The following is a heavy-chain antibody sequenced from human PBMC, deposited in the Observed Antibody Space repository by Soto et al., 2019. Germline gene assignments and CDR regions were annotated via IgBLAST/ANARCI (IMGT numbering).Heavy chain of an antibody. D-gene: IGHD4-17*01. V-gene: IGHV3-53*04. CDR3: ARHYGGYRGNFDD. CDR2: IYSGGST. CDR1: GFTVSSNY. J-gene: IGHJ4*02. Sequence: EVQLVESGGGLVQPGGSLRLSCAASGFTVSSNYMSWVRQAPGKGLEWVSVIYSGGSTYYADSVKGRFTISRHNSKNTLYLPLSSLRAEDTAVYYCARHYGGYRGNFDDWGQGTLVTVSS.